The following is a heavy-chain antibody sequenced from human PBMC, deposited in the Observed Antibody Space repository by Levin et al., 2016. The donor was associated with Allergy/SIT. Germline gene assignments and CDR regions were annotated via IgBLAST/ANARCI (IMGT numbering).Heavy chain of an antibody. J-gene: IGHJ4*02. CDR3: ARSGWGSGSYYPGVDY. D-gene: IGHD3-10*01. Sequence: WIRQPPGKGLEWVAVISYDGSNKYYADSVKGRFTISRDNSKNTLYLQMNSLRAEDTAVYYCARSGWGSGSYYPGVDYWGQGTLVTVSS. V-gene: IGHV3-30*04. CDR2: ISYDGSNK.